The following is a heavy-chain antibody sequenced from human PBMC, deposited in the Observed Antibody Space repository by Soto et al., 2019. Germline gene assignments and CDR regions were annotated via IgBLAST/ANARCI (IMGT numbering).Heavy chain of an antibody. J-gene: IGHJ4*02. D-gene: IGHD3-3*01. Sequence: AVKVSCKSSGGTFSSFINYPINWVRQAPGQGLEWMGGIVPNVGTVNYAQKFRGKVTITADKSTGTAYMELSSLRSEDTALYYCARRDTSGFLRYFDNWGQGTKVTVYS. V-gene: IGHV1-69*06. CDR1: GGTFSSFINYP. CDR2: IVPNVGTV. CDR3: ARRDTSGFLRYFDN.